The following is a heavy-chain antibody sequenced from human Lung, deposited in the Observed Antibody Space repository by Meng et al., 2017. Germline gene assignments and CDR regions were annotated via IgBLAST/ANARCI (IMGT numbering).Heavy chain of an antibody. D-gene: IGHD4-17*01. Sequence: GESLKISCAGSGFTFSNYAVIWIRQAPGKGLEWVSSITGSGGGIYYAESVRGRFSISRDNSKNTLYLQMNSLRGDDTAVYYCAKDPNGDYLGAFDFWGRGTMVTVSS. J-gene: IGHJ3*01. V-gene: IGHV3-23*01. CDR3: AKDPNGDYLGAFDF. CDR1: GFTFSNYA. CDR2: ITGSGGGI.